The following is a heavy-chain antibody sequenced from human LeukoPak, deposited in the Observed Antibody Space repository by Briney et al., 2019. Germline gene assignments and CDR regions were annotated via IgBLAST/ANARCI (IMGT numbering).Heavy chain of an antibody. CDR3: ARPYYYDSSGYYPGCDY. CDR1: GFTFSSYA. J-gene: IGHJ4*02. Sequence: GGSLRLSCAASGFTFSSYAMHWVRQAPGKGLEGVAVISYDGSNKYYADSVKGRFTISRDNSKNTLYLQMNSLRAEDTAVYYCARPYYYDSSGYYPGCDYWGQGTLVTVSS. D-gene: IGHD3-22*01. CDR2: ISYDGSNK. V-gene: IGHV3-30*04.